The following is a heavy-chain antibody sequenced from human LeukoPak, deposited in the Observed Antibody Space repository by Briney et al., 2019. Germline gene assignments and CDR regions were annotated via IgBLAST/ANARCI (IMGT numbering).Heavy chain of an antibody. D-gene: IGHD6-6*01. Sequence: SVKVSCKASGGTFSSYAISWVRQAPGQGLEWMGRIIPILGIANYAQKFQGRVTITADKSTSTAYMELSSLRSEDTAVYYCARGSSTPLYYFDYWGQGTLVTVSS. CDR2: IIPILGIA. CDR1: GGTFSSYA. J-gene: IGHJ4*02. V-gene: IGHV1-69*04. CDR3: ARGSSTPLYYFDY.